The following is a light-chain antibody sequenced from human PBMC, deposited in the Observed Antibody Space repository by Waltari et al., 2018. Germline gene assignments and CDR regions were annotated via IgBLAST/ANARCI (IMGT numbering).Light chain of an antibody. Sequence: SSELTQDPAVSVALGQTVRITCQGDSLKTYFANWYQQKPGQAPLLVVYGRNNRPSGISDRFSASSSGTTASLTITGARAEDEADYYCDSRDSSGGHLVVGGGTKLTV. CDR3: DSRDSSGGHLV. V-gene: IGLV3-19*01. CDR2: GRN. CDR1: SLKTYF. J-gene: IGLJ2*01.